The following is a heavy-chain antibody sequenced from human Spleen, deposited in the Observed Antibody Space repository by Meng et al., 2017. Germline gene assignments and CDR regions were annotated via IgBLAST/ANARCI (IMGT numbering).Heavy chain of an antibody. CDR1: GYTFTAYW. Sequence: QGELGQSGAGVKKPGASGKVSCKVSGYTFTAYWIHWVRQVPGQGLEWLGRIDPNTGGTQFAQKFLGRVTMTRDTSISTAYMELSRLRFDDTAVFYCVRDEDISASGKLFGDYWGRGTLVTVSS. V-gene: IGHV1-2*06. J-gene: IGHJ4*02. CDR3: VRDEDISASGKLFGDY. D-gene: IGHD6-13*01. CDR2: IDPNTGGT.